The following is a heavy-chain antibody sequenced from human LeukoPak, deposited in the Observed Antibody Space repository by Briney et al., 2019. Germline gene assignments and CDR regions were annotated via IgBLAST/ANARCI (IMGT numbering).Heavy chain of an antibody. J-gene: IGHJ4*02. CDR3: AKDSYYDSSGYTDY. CDR1: GLTVSTAL. Sequence: GGSLRLSCRVSGLTVSTALMDWVRQAPGKGLEWVSLIYDDGRTVYADSVKGRFTISRDNAKNSLYLQMNSLRAEDTALYYCAKDSYYDSSGYTDYWGQGTLVTVSS. CDR2: IYDDGRT. V-gene: IGHV3-53*05. D-gene: IGHD3-22*01.